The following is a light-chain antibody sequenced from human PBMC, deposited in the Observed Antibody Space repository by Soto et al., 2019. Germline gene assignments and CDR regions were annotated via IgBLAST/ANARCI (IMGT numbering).Light chain of an antibody. CDR2: GAS. V-gene: IGKV3-20*01. J-gene: IGKJ4*01. CDR3: QQYGSSPLT. Sequence: EIVLTQSPGTLSLSPGERATLSCRASQTDSSNYLAWYQQKPGQAPRFLIYGASSRAPGIPDRLSGRGFGTDFTLTISRREPEDFAVYYCQQYGSSPLTFGGGTKVDIK. CDR1: QTDSSNY.